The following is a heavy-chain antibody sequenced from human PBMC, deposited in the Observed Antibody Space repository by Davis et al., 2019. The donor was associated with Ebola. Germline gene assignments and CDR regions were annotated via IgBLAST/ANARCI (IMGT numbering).Heavy chain of an antibody. Sequence: MPSETLSLTCSVSGDSIREGGYYWTWIRQPPGKGLEFIGYIYHRGSAYYNASLKSRVSMSMDTSKNLLSLKLTSVTAADTALYFCARENFWSGYHYDLWGQGTLVNVSS. V-gene: IGHV4-31*02. CDR3: ARENFWSGYHYDL. CDR1: GDSIREGGYY. CDR2: IYHRGSA. J-gene: IGHJ5*02. D-gene: IGHD3-3*01.